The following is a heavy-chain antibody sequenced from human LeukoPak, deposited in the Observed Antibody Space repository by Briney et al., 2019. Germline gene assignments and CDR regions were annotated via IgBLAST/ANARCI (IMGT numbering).Heavy chain of an antibody. CDR3: AKEIRGTYYYDSSGPLM. D-gene: IGHD3-22*01. V-gene: IGHV3-21*04. CDR1: GFTFSGYT. CDR2: IGTSSIYI. Sequence: GGSLRLSCAASGFTFSGYTMNWVRQAPGKGLEWVASIGTSSIYINYADSVKGRFTISRDNAKNSLYLQMNSLRAEDTAVYYCAKEIRGTYYYDSSGPLMWGQGTLVTVSS. J-gene: IGHJ4*02.